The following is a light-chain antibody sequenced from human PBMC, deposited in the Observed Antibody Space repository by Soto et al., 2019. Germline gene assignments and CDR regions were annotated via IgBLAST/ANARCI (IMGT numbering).Light chain of an antibody. CDR1: QSISGY. V-gene: IGKV1-39*01. CDR2: ATS. Sequence: DIQMTQSPSSLSASVGDRVTMTCRASQSISGYLNWYQQKPGKAPKLLIYATSTLESGVPSRFSGSGSGTDFTLTISSLQPEDFATYHCHQGYTTPITFGQGTRLEIK. J-gene: IGKJ5*01. CDR3: HQGYTTPIT.